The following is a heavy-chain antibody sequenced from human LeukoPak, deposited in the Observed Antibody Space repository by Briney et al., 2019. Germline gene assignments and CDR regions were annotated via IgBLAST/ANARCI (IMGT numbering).Heavy chain of an antibody. Sequence: SVKVSCKASGGTFISYAISWVRQAPGQGLEWMGGIIPIFGTANYAQKFQGRVTITADESTSTAYMELSSLRSEDTAVYYCARDRITIFGVGYQYFDYWGQGTLVTVSS. V-gene: IGHV1-69*01. CDR2: IIPIFGTA. CDR1: GGTFISYA. CDR3: ARDRITIFGVGYQYFDY. J-gene: IGHJ4*02. D-gene: IGHD3-3*01.